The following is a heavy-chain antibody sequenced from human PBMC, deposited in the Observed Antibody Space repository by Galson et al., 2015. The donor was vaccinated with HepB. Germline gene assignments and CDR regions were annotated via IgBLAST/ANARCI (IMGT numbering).Heavy chain of an antibody. CDR1: GFTFSSYA. V-gene: IGHV3-23*01. CDR2: ISGSGGST. CDR3: AKLRGWATGACDY. Sequence: SLRLSCAASGFTFSSYAMSWVRQAPGKGLEWVSAISGSGGSTYYADSVKGRFTISRDNSKNTLYLQMNSLRAEDTAVYYCAKLRGWATGACDYWGQGTLVTVSS. D-gene: IGHD7-27*01. J-gene: IGHJ4*02.